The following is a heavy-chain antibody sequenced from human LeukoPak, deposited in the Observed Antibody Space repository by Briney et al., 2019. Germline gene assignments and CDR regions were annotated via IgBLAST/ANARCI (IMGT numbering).Heavy chain of an antibody. V-gene: IGHV5-51*01. Sequence: GESLMISCKGSGYTFTNYWIVWVRQMPGKGLEWMGVIYPGDSDTRYSPSFQGQVTISADKSISTAYLQWSSLKASDTAMYYCAGPPQVSSGSKGFDDWGQGTLVTVSS. D-gene: IGHD6-19*01. J-gene: IGHJ4*02. CDR1: GYTFTNYW. CDR3: AGPPQVSSGSKGFDD. CDR2: IYPGDSDT.